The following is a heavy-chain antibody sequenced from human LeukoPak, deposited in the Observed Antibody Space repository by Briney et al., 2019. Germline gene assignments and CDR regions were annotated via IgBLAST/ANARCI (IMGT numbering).Heavy chain of an antibody. CDR2: ISYNGSNK. Sequence: QPGRSLRLSCAASGFTFSSYGMHWVRQAPGKGLEWVAVISYNGSNKYYADSVKGRFTISRDNSKNTLYLQMNSLRAEDTAVYYCAKDSTGSGSYNWFDPWGQGTLVTVSS. V-gene: IGHV3-30*18. CDR3: AKDSTGSGSYNWFDP. D-gene: IGHD3-10*01. CDR1: GFTFSSYG. J-gene: IGHJ5*02.